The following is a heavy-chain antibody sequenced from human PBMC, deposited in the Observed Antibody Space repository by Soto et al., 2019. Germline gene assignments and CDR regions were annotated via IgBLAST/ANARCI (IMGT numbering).Heavy chain of an antibody. CDR1: GFTFSNYW. CDR3: ARIGYSSSSLDY. V-gene: IGHV3-7*03. CDR2: IKQDGSHI. J-gene: IGHJ4*02. Sequence: PGGSLRLSCAAPGFTFSNYWMTWVRQAPGKGLEWVANIKQDGSHIYYVDSVKGRFTISRDNAKNSVFLQMNSLRAEDTAVYYCARIGYSSSSLDYWGQGTLVTVSS. D-gene: IGHD6-6*01.